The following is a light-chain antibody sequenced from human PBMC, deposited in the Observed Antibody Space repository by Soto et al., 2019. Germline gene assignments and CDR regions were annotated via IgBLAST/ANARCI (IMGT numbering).Light chain of an antibody. Sequence: DIQMTQSPSSLSASVGDRVTITCRASQSISSYLNWYQQKPGKAPKLLIYAASSLQSGVPSRFNGSGSGTDFTLTINSLQPEDFATYYCQQSYSTPPEPFGQGTKVDIK. V-gene: IGKV1-39*01. CDR1: QSISSY. J-gene: IGKJ1*01. CDR2: AAS. CDR3: QQSYSTPPEP.